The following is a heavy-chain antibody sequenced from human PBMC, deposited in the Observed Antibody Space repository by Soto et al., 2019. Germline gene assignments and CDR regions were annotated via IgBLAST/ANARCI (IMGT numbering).Heavy chain of an antibody. V-gene: IGHV5-51*01. Sequence: PGESLKISCMGSGYKVSTWHNFTSYWIAWVRQMPGEGLEWMGIIYLGDSDTRYSPSFQGQVTISADKSINTVYLQWSSLKASDTAMYYCARPEGTSDIDYWGQGTLVTVSS. D-gene: IGHD2-15*01. CDR3: ARPEGTSDIDY. CDR1: GYKVSTWHNFTSYW. CDR2: IYLGDSDT. J-gene: IGHJ4*02.